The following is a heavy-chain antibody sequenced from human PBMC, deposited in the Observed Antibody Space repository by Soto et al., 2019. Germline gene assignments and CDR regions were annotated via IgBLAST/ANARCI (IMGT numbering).Heavy chain of an antibody. CDR2: IYYSGST. Sequence: PSETLSLTCTVSGGSISSSSYYWGWIRQPPGKGLEWIGSIYYSGSTYYNPSLKSRVTISVDTSKNQFSLKLSSVTAADTAVYYCARHSGDIPPVGGIPPYFDYWGQGTLVTVSS. D-gene: IGHD3-10*01. CDR1: GGSISSSSYY. J-gene: IGHJ4*02. CDR3: ARHSGDIPPVGGIPPYFDY. V-gene: IGHV4-39*01.